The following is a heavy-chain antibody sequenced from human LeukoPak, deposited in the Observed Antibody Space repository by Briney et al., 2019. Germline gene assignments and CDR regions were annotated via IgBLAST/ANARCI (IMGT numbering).Heavy chain of an antibody. CDR2: IIPIFGSA. CDR3: ASVTTVTTKGHGAFDI. V-gene: IGHV1-69*13. CDR1: GYSFTRYG. J-gene: IGHJ3*02. D-gene: IGHD4-17*01. Sequence: SVKVSCKASGYSFTRYGISWVRQAPGQGLEWMGGIIPIFGSANYAQNFQGRVTITADESTSTAYMELSSLRSEDTAVYYCASVTTVTTKGHGAFDIWGQGTMVTVSA.